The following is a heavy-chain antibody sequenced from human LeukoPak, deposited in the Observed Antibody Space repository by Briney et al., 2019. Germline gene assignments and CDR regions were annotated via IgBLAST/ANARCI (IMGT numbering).Heavy chain of an antibody. J-gene: IGHJ6*02. CDR1: GFTFSTYS. CDR3: ARPRAYNDGMDV. V-gene: IGHV3-21*01. D-gene: IGHD3-10*01. CDR2: ISSSSSYI. Sequence: KPGGSLRLSCAASGFTFSTYSMNWVRQAPGKGLEWVSSISSSSSYIYYADSVKGRFTISRDNAKNTLYLQMNNLRDEDTAVYYCARPRAYNDGMDVWGQGTTVTVSS.